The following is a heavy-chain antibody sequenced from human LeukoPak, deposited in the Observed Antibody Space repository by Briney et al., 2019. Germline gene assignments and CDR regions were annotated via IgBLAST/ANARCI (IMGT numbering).Heavy chain of an antibody. J-gene: IGHJ4*02. V-gene: IGHV4-61*09. D-gene: IGHD4-17*01. CDR2: IYTSGSM. Sequence: SETLSLTCTVSGGSISSGSYDWYWIRQPAGKGLEWIGHIYTSGSMNYNPSLKSRVTISVDTSKNQFSLKLRSVTAADTAVYYCARDRKDLGDGDYLEDWGQGTLVTVSS. CDR3: ARDRKDLGDGDYLED. CDR1: GGSISSGSYD.